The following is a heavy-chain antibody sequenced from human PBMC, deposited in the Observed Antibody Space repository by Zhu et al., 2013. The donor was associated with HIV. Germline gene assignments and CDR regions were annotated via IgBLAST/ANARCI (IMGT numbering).Heavy chain of an antibody. Sequence: QVQLVQSGAEVEKPGASVKVSCKASGYTFTSYGISWVRQAPGQGLEWMGWISAYNGNTNYAQKLQGRVTMTTDTSTSTAYMELRSLRSDDTAVYYCARDGHIVVVPATRVPFDYWGQGTLVTVSS. CDR1: GYTFTSYG. J-gene: IGHJ4*02. V-gene: IGHV1-18*01. CDR3: ARDGHIVVVPATRVPFDY. CDR2: ISAYNGNT. D-gene: IGHD2-2*01.